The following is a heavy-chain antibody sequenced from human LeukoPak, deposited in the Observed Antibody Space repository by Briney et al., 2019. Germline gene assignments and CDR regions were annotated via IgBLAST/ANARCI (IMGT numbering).Heavy chain of an antibody. CDR1: GFTFSSYG. D-gene: IGHD5-18*01. CDR2: ISGSGGST. CDR3: AAYSSTQPFDP. Sequence: GGSLRLSCAASGFTFSSYGMHWVRQAPGKGLEWVSAISGSGGSTYYADSVKGRFTISRDNSKNTLYLQMNSLRAEDTAVYYCAAYSSTQPFDPWGQGTLVTVSS. V-gene: IGHV3-23*01. J-gene: IGHJ5*02.